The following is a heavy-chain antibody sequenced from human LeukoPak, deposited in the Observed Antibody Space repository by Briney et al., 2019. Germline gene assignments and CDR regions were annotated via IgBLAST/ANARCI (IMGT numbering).Heavy chain of an antibody. V-gene: IGHV1-3*01. Sequence: ASVKVSCEASGYTFTSYAMHWVRQAPGQRLEWMGWINAGNGNTKYSQKFQGRVTITRDTSASTAYMELSSLRSEDTAVYYCARGPRTAYSSSWDYWGQGTLVTVSS. CDR2: INAGNGNT. CDR3: ARGPRTAYSSSWDY. D-gene: IGHD6-13*01. CDR1: GYTFTSYA. J-gene: IGHJ4*02.